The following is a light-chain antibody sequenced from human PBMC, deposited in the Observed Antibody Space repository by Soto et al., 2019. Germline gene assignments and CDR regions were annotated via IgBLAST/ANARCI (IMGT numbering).Light chain of an antibody. CDR1: QSVLYSSNNENY. V-gene: IGKV4-1*01. CDR2: WAS. J-gene: IGKJ1*01. CDR3: QQYYCTPQT. Sequence: DIVMTQSPDSLAVSLGERATINCKSSQSVLYSSNNENYLAWYQQKPGQPPNLLIYWASTRASGVPDRFSGSGSGTDFTLTISSLQAEDVAVYYCQQYYCTPQTCGQGTKVEIK.